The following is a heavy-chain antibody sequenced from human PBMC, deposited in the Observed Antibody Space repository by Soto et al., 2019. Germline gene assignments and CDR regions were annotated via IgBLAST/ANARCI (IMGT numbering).Heavy chain of an antibody. Sequence: GGSLRLSCAASGFTFSIYGMHWFRQAPGKRLEWVAVISYDGSNKYYADSVKGRFTISRDNSKNTLYLQMNSLRAEDTAVYYCARHTTYYYDSSGSSGWFDPWGQGTLVTVSS. CDR2: ISYDGSNK. D-gene: IGHD3-22*01. CDR1: GFTFSIYG. V-gene: IGHV3-30*03. J-gene: IGHJ5*02. CDR3: ARHTTYYYDSSGSSGWFDP.